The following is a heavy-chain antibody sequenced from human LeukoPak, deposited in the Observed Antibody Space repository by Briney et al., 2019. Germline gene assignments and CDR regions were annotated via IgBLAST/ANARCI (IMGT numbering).Heavy chain of an antibody. CDR2: ISGSGGST. V-gene: IGHV3-23*01. CDR1: GFTFSSYA. CDR3: AKVDSDIVVVFESFGAFDI. J-gene: IGHJ3*02. D-gene: IGHD2-2*01. Sequence: GGSLRLSCAASGFTFSSYAMSWVRQAPGKGLEWVSAISGSGGSTYYADSVKGRFTISRDISKNTLYLQMNSLRAEDTAVYYCAKVDSDIVVVFESFGAFDIWGQGTMVTVSS.